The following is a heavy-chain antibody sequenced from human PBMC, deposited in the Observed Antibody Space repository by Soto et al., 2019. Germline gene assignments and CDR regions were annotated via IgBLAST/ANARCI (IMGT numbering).Heavy chain of an antibody. V-gene: IGHV3-74*01. J-gene: IGHJ4*02. CDR3: TSDTFGARDS. D-gene: IGHD2-15*01. CDR2: IDPYDTGI. CDR1: GFAFSSEW. Sequence: EVQLVESGGGLVQPGGSLRLSCAASGFAFSSEWMHWVRQAPGKGLVWVSRIDPYDTGITYADSVKGRFTISRDNAKNTLYLQMNSLRAEDTAGYYCTSDTFGARDSWGQGTLVTVSS.